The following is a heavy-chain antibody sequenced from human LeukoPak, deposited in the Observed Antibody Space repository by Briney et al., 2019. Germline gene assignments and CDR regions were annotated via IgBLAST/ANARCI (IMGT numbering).Heavy chain of an antibody. CDR1: GYTFTSYA. D-gene: IGHD6-13*01. CDR3: ARVGGYSSWYYFDY. V-gene: IGHV1-3*01. Sequence: VASVKVSCKASGYTFTSYAMHWVRQAPGQRLEWMGWINAGNGNTKYSQKFQGRVTITRDTSASTAYMELSSLRSEDTAVYYCARVGGYSSWYYFDYWGQGTLVTVSS. CDR2: INAGNGNT. J-gene: IGHJ4*02.